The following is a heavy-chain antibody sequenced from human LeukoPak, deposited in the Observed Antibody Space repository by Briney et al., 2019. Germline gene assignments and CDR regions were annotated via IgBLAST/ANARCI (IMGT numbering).Heavy chain of an antibody. CDR2: VNEDGTAK. J-gene: IGHJ5*02. V-gene: IGHV3-7*01. CDR1: GFTCSSCW. CDR3: EAPATA. Sequence: GGSLRLSCAVSGFTCSSCWMNWVRQAPGKGLEWVATVNEDGTAKFYVDSVKGRFTIFRDNTRSSLDLQMNSLTVEDTTMYYCEAPATAWGQGTLVTVSS.